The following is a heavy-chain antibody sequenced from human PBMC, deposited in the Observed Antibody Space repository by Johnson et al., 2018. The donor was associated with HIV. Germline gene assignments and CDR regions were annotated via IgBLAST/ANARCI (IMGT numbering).Heavy chain of an antibody. CDR2: LWYDGSNK. D-gene: IGHD6-13*01. V-gene: IGHV3-33*06. CDR1: GFTFSDYA. CDR3: AKDQWSSSWTNDAFDI. J-gene: IGHJ3*02. Sequence: QVQLVESGGDLVQPGGSLRLSCVGSGFTFSDYAMSWVRQAPGKGLEWVAVLWYDGSNKYYADSVKGRFTTSRDNSKNTLYLQMNRLRAEDTAVYYCAKDQWSSSWTNDAFDIWGQGTMVTVSS.